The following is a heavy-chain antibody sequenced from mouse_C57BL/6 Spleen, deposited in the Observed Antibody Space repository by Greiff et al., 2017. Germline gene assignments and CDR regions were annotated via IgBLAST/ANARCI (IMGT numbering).Heavy chain of an antibody. Sequence: QVHVKQSGAELARPGASVKLSCKASGYTFPSSGISWVKQRTGQGLEWIGEIYPRSGNTYYNEKFKGKATLTADKSSSTAYMELRSLTSEDSAVYFCAREKTIWGQGTLVTVSA. D-gene: IGHD1-1*02. CDR2: IYPRSGNT. CDR3: AREKTI. V-gene: IGHV1-81*01. J-gene: IGHJ3*01. CDR1: GYTFPSSG.